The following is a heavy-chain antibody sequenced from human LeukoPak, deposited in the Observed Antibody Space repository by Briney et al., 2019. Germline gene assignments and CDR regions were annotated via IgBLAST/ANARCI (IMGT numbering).Heavy chain of an antibody. D-gene: IGHD6-19*01. V-gene: IGHV1-24*01. CDR2: FDPEDGET. CDR3: ARGPALHTKWVGGRWFDP. CDR1: GYTLTELS. J-gene: IGHJ5*02. Sequence: ASVKVSCKVSGYTLTELSMHWVRQAPGKGLEWMGGFDPEDGETIYAQKFQGRVTMTRDTSISTAYMELSGPTSEDTAMYYCARGPALHTKWVGGRWFDPWGQGTLVTVSS.